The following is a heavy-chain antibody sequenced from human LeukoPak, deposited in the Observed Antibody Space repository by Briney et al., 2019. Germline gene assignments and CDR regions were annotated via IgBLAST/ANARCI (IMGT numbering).Heavy chain of an antibody. Sequence: GGSLRLSCEVSGFHFDDHSMNWVRQAPGKGLEWVSYISTTSSYIFYADSVKGRFTISRDNAKRSLYLQMNSLRAEDTAVYYCARESVGRITMIVNLVRGAFDIWGQGTMVTVSS. J-gene: IGHJ3*02. V-gene: IGHV3-21*01. D-gene: IGHD3-22*01. CDR3: ARESVGRITMIVNLVRGAFDI. CDR2: ISTTSSYI. CDR1: GFHFDDHS.